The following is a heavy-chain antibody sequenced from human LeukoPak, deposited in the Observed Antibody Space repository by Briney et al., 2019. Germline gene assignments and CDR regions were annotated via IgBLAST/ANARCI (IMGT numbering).Heavy chain of an antibody. CDR1: GYTFTGYY. Sequence: ASVKVSCKASGYTFTGYYMHWVRQAPGQGLEWMGRINPNSGGTNSAQKFQGRVTMTRDTSISTAYMELSGLTSDDTAVYYCARGELVGLGATSAGWFDPWGQGTLVTVSS. V-gene: IGHV1-2*06. D-gene: IGHD1-26*01. CDR2: INPNSGGT. CDR3: ARGELVGLGATSAGWFDP. J-gene: IGHJ5*02.